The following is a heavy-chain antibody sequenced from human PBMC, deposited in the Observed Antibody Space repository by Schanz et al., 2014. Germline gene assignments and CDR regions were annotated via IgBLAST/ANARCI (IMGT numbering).Heavy chain of an antibody. V-gene: IGHV3-7*02. CDR2: IKRDGSEK. J-gene: IGHJ6*02. CDR1: GFTFSSYS. CDR3: LAPDYGMDV. Sequence: EVQLVESGGGVVRPGGSLRLSCTASGFTFSSYSMNWVRQAPGKGLEWVANIKRDGSEKNYLDSVKGRFTISRDNAKNSLFLQMNSLRAEDTAVYYCLAPDYGMDVWGQGTTVTVSS.